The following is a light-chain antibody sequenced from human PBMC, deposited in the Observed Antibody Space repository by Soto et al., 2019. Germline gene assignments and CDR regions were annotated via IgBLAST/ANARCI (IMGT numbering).Light chain of an antibody. CDR1: SSDIGRYNY. V-gene: IGLV2-14*03. Sequence: QSALTQPASVSGSPGQSITISCTGSSSDIGRYNYVSWYQQLPGKAPKLIIYEVSNRPSGVSDRFSGSKSSNTASLSISGLQTEDEADYYCGSYTSATTWVFGGGTKLTVL. CDR3: GSYTSATTWV. CDR2: EVS. J-gene: IGLJ3*02.